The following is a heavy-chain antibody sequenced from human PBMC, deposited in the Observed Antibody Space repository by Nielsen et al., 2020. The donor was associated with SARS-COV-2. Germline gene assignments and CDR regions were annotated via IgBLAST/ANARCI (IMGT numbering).Heavy chain of an antibody. V-gene: IGHV5-51*01. J-gene: IGHJ6*02. CDR2: IYPGDSDT. CDR1: GYSFTSYW. Sequence: GESLKISCKGSGYSFTSYWIGWVRQMPGKGLEWMGIIYPGDSDTRYSPSFQGQVTISADKSISTAYLQWSSLKASDTAMYYCARQRRGTTSWYYYYYGMDVWGQGTTVTVSS. CDR3: ARQRRGTTSWYYYYYGMDV. D-gene: IGHD1-1*01.